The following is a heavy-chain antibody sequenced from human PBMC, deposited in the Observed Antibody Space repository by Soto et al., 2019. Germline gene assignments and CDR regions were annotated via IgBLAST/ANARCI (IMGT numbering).Heavy chain of an antibody. Sequence: TLSLPCTVSGGSISSGGYYWSWIRQHPGKGLEWIGYIYYSGSTYYNPSLKSRVTISVDTSKNQFSLKLSSVTAADTAVYYCPRDPFTFAGVIVYGMDVWGQRTTVTVSS. V-gene: IGHV4-31*03. J-gene: IGHJ6*02. CDR3: PRDPFTFAGVIVYGMDV. CDR2: IYYSGST. CDR1: GGSISSGGYY. D-gene: IGHD3-16*02.